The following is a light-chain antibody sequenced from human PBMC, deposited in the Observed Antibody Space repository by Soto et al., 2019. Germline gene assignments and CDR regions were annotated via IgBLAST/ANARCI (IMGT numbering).Light chain of an antibody. V-gene: IGKV3-20*01. J-gene: IGKJ5*01. CDR1: QIIKTFY. Sequence: IVLTQSPGTLSLSPGETATLSCRASQIIKTFYFGWYQQKPGQPPRLLIYCASSRATGIQDRFTGSGSGTDFTLTIRRLEPEDSAVFYCHQYGTSAITFGQGTRLEIK. CDR3: HQYGTSAIT. CDR2: CAS.